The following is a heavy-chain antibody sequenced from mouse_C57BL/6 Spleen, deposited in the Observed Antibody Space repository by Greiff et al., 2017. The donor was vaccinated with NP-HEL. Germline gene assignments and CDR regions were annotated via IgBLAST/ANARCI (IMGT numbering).Heavy chain of an antibody. J-gene: IGHJ4*01. D-gene: IGHD1-1*01. CDR1: GYTFTSYW. Sequence: VQLQQPGAELVKPGASVKLSCKASGYTFTSYWMQWVKQRPGQGLEWIGEIDPSDSYTNYNQKFKGKATLTVDTSSSTAYMQLSSLTSEDSAVYYCARRVYGSSGGFYAMDYWGQGTSVTVSS. CDR2: IDPSDSYT. CDR3: ARRVYGSSGGFYAMDY. V-gene: IGHV1-50*01.